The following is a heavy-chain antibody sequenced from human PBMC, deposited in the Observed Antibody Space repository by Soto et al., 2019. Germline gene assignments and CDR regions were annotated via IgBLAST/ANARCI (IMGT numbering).Heavy chain of an antibody. J-gene: IGHJ4*02. CDR2: IKGKIDGETT. CDR1: GFTFDNIW. D-gene: IGHD5-12*01. V-gene: IGHV3-15*05. CDR3: VRGYTGPGLD. Sequence: VGSLRLSCAASGFTFDNIWMSWARQAPGKGLGWVGRIKGKIDGETTDYTAPVKGRFTISRDDSKSTLYLQMNSLKTEDTAVYYCVRGYTGPGLDWGRGTLVPVSS.